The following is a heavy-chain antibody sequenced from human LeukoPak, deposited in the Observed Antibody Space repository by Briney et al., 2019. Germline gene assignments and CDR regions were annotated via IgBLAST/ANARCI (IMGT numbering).Heavy chain of an antibody. D-gene: IGHD6-13*01. CDR3: ARDRGSIAAAGLGWFDP. CDR2: INPSGGST. CDR1: GYTFTSYY. J-gene: IGHJ5*02. Sequence: GASVKVSCKASGYTFTSYYMHWVRQAPGQGLEWMGIINPSGGSTSYAQKFQGRVTMTRDTSTSTVYMELSSLRSEDTAVYYCARDRGSIAAAGLGWFDPRGQGTLVTVSS. V-gene: IGHV1-46*01.